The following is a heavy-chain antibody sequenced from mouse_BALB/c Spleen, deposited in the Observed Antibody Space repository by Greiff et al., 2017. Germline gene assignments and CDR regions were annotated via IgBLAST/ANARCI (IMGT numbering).Heavy chain of an antibody. D-gene: IGHD2-1*01. CDR1: GFTFSSYT. V-gene: IGHV5-9*03. Sequence: EVKVEESGGGLVKPGGSLKLSCAASGFTFSSYTMSWVRQTPEKRLEWVATISSGGGNTYYPDSVKGRFTISRDNAKNNLYLQMSSLRSEDTALYYCARGGNYYFDYWGQGTTLTVSS. CDR3: ARGGNYYFDY. CDR2: ISSGGGNT. J-gene: IGHJ2*01.